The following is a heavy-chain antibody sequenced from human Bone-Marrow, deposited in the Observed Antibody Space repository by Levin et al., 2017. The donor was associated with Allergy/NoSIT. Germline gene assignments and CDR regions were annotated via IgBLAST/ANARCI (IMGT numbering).Heavy chain of an antibody. CDR1: GFTFSSYG. Sequence: GGSLRLSCAASGFTFSSYGMHWVRQAPGKGLEWVAVIWYDGSNKYYADSVKGLFTISRDNSKNTLYLQMNSLRVEDRAVYYCARAPYYLRSGSYYDGMDVWGQGTTVTVSS. V-gene: IGHV3-33*01. J-gene: IGHJ6*02. CDR3: ARAPYYLRSGSYYDGMDV. CDR2: IWYDGSNK. D-gene: IGHD3-10*01.